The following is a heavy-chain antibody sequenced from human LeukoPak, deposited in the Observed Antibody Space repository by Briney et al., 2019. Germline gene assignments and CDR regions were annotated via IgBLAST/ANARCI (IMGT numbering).Heavy chain of an antibody. CDR3: ARVILGATTRFGDY. J-gene: IGHJ4*02. V-gene: IGHV1-2*02. D-gene: IGHD1-26*01. Sequence: GASGKVSCKASGYTFTDYVIHWVRQAPGQGLEGMGWIHPNSGGTDYAQHFEGRVTMTSDTSISTAYLELCQLTSDHTAVYYCARVILGATTRFGDYWGQGTLVTVSS. CDR2: IHPNSGGT. CDR1: GYTFTDYV.